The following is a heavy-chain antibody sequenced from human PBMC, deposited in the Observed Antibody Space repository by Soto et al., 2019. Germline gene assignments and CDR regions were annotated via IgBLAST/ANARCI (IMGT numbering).Heavy chain of an antibody. V-gene: IGHV3-23*01. CDR3: AKGHDYGVLIFDY. D-gene: IGHD4-17*01. CDR2: ISGSGGST. CDR1: GFTFSSYA. Sequence: GGSLRLSCAASGFTFSSYAMSWVRQAPGKGLEWVSAISGSGGSTYYADSVKGRSTISRDNSKNTLYLQMNSLRAEDTAVYYCAKGHDYGVLIFDYWGQGTLVTVSS. J-gene: IGHJ4*02.